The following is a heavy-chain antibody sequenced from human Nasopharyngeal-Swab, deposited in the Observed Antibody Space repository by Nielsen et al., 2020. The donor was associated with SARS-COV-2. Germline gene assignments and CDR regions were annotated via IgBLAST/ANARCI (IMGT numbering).Heavy chain of an antibody. CDR3: TRDIGGKYGY. V-gene: IGHV3-53*01. CDR2: IYSGGST. CDR1: GFTVSSNY. J-gene: IGHJ4*02. Sequence: GESLKISCAASGFTVSSNYMSWVRQAPGKGREWVSVIYSGGSTFYADSVKGRFTISRDNAKNTLYLQMNSLRGEDTAVYYCTRDIGGKYGYWGQGNLVTVSS. D-gene: IGHD4-23*01.